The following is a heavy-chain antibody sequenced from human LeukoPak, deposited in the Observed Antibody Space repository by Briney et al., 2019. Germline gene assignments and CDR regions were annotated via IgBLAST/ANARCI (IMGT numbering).Heavy chain of an antibody. J-gene: IGHJ3*02. CDR1: GGSISSYY. V-gene: IGHV4-4*07. CDR3: ARAELLWFGELSNGDAFDI. D-gene: IGHD3-10*01. Sequence: SETLSLTCTVSGGSISSYYWSWIRQPAGKGLEWIGRIYTSGSTNYNPSLKGRVTMSVDTSKNQFSLKLSSVTAADTAVYYCARAELLWFGELSNGDAFDIWGQGTMVTVSS. CDR2: IYTSGST.